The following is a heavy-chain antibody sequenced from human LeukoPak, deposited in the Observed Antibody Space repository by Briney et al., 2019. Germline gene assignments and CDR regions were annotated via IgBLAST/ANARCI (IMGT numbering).Heavy chain of an antibody. CDR2: MSSNGDNT. Sequence: PGGSLRLSCSVSGFTFSTYVMHWVRQAPGKGLEYVSAMSSNGDNTYYADSVKGRFTISRDNSKNTLYLQMSSLRADDTAVYYCVRGTGYGGQGTLGTVS. CDR3: VRGTGY. CDR1: GFTFSTYV. J-gene: IGHJ4*02. V-gene: IGHV3-64D*06.